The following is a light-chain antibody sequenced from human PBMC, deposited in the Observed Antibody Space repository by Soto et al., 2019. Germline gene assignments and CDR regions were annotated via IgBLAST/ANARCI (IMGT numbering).Light chain of an antibody. CDR3: QPSDRPPRT. Sequence: DTQMTQSPPSLSASVGDRVTISCRASQNISNFLNWYQQKSGKAPEVLIYGASNLQGGIPSRFSGSGSGTDFTLTISSLQPEDFATYFCQPSDRPPRTFGQGTKLEIK. CDR2: GAS. CDR1: QNISNF. J-gene: IGKJ2*01. V-gene: IGKV1-39*01.